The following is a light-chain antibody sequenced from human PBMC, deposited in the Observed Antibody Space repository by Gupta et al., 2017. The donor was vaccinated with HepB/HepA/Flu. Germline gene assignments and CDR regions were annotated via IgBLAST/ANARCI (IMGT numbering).Light chain of an antibody. Sequence: ELVMTQSPAGLSVSPGERVILSCRASQSVSSYLAWYQQKPGQAPRLLIYGASTRATGIPARLSGSGSGTEFTLTISALQSEDFAIYYCLQFNNWPYTFGQGTKLEIK. CDR1: QSVSSY. CDR2: GAS. CDR3: LQFNNWPYT. V-gene: IGKV3-15*01. J-gene: IGKJ2*01.